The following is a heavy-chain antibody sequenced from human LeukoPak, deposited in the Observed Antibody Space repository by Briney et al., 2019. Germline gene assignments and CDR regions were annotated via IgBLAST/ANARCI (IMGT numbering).Heavy chain of an antibody. CDR3: ARDIPRGSTHLDY. V-gene: IGHV3-30-3*01. CDR2: ISYDGSDK. CDR1: GFTFNSYA. D-gene: IGHD1-26*01. Sequence: GGSLRLSCAASGFTFNSYAMHWVRQAPGKGLEWVAVISYDGSDKYYADSVKGRFTISRDNSKSTLYVQMNSLRAEDTAVYYCARDIPRGSTHLDYWGQGTLVTVSA. J-gene: IGHJ4*02.